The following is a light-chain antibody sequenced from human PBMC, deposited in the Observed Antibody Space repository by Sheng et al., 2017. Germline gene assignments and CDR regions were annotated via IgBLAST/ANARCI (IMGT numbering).Light chain of an antibody. CDR1: SSDIGAHDF. CDR3: CSYAGSSTWV. V-gene: IGLV2-14*03. Sequence: QSALTQPASVSGSPGQSITISCTGTSSDIGAHDFVSWYQQHPGKVPKLMIYDVSSRPSGVSHRFSGSKSGNTASLTISGLQAEDEAVYYCCSYAGSSTWVFGGGTKLTVL. J-gene: IGLJ3*02. CDR2: DVS.